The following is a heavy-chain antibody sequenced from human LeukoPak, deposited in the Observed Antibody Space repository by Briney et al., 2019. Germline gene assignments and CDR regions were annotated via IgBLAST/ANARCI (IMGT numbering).Heavy chain of an antibody. Sequence: ASVKVSCKASGYTFTGYYMHWVRQAPGQGHEWMGRINPNSGGTNYAQKFQGRVTMTRDTSISTAYMELSRLRSDDTAVYYCATLGPYYDILTGYYRSDAFDIWGQGTMVTVSS. CDR2: INPNSGGT. CDR3: ATLGPYYDILTGYYRSDAFDI. J-gene: IGHJ3*02. CDR1: GYTFTGYY. D-gene: IGHD3-9*01. V-gene: IGHV1-2*06.